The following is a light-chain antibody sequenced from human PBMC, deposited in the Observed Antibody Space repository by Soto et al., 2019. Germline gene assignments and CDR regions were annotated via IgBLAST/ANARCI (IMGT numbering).Light chain of an antibody. V-gene: IGLV2-14*01. J-gene: IGLJ2*01. CDR2: DVS. CDR1: SSDDGGYNY. CDR3: SSYTSSSTLDV. Sequence: QSALTQPASVSGSPGQSITISCTGTSSDDGGYNYVSWYQQHPGKAPKLMIYDVSNRPSGVSNRFSGSKSGNTASLTISGIQAEDEADYDCSSYTSSSTLDVFGGGTKLTVL.